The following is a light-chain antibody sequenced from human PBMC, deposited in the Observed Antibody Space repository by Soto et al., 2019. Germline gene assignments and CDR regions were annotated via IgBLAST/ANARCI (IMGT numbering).Light chain of an antibody. Sequence: EIVMTQSPATLSVSPGERATLSCRASQSVSRNLAWYQQKPGQAPRLLIYGASIRAFGIPARFSGSGSGTEFTLTIRSLQSEDFAIYYCQQYNNWPRRTFGQGTKVEIK. CDR3: QQYNNWPRRT. J-gene: IGKJ1*01. CDR1: QSVSRN. V-gene: IGKV3-15*01. CDR2: GAS.